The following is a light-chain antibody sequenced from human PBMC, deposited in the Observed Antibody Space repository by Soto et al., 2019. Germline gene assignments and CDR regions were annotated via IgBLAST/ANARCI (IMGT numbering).Light chain of an antibody. CDR2: DTN. J-gene: IGLJ1*01. CDR3: GTWDSSLSAYV. Sequence: QYVLTQPPSVYMAPGQKVTISCSGSSSNIGNNYVSWFQQLPGTGPKLLIYDTNKRPSGTPDRFSGSKSGTSATLGITGLQTGDEADYYCGTWDSSLSAYVFGTGTKVTVL. CDR1: SSNIGNNY. V-gene: IGLV1-51*01.